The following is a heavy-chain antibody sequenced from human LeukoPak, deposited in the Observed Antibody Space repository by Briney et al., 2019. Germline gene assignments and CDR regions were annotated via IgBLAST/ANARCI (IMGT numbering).Heavy chain of an antibody. CDR2: IIPIFGTA. V-gene: IGHV1-69*13. D-gene: IGHD3-22*01. Sequence: GASVKVSCKASGGTFSSYAISWVRQAPEQGLEWMGGIIPIFGTANYAQKFQGRVTITADESTSTAYMELSSLRSEDTAVYYCARVRLDYYDSRYNWFDPWGQGTLVTVSS. CDR1: GGTFSSYA. CDR3: ARVRLDYYDSRYNWFDP. J-gene: IGHJ5*02.